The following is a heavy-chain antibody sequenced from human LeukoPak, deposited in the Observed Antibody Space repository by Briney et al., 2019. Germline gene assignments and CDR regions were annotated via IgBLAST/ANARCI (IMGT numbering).Heavy chain of an antibody. CDR1: GFTFGDYA. V-gene: IGHV3-49*04. CDR2: IRSKAYGGTT. J-gene: IGHJ4*02. CDR3: TRDPTQYYYGSGRYYWYFDY. Sequence: PGGSLRLSCTASGFTFGDYAMSLVRQAPGKGLEWVGLIRSKAYGGTTEYAASVKGRFTISRDDSKSIAYLLMNSLKTEDTAVYYCTRDPTQYYYGSGRYYWYFDYWGQGTLVTVSS. D-gene: IGHD3-10*01.